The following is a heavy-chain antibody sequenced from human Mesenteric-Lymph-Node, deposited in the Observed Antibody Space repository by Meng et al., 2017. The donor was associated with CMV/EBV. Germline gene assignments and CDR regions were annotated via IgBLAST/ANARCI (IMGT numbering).Heavy chain of an antibody. V-gene: IGHV1-2*02. CDR3: ARGNPMHYFDS. CDR1: VYTFTGYY. CDR2: ISPNSGGT. Sequence: ASVQVSCKPSVYTFTGYYMNWVRQAPGQGLEWMGWISPNSGGTKVAQKFQGRVTLTRDTSIRTAYMELNRLRSDDTAVYYCARGNPMHYFDSWGQGTLVTVSS. J-gene: IGHJ4*02.